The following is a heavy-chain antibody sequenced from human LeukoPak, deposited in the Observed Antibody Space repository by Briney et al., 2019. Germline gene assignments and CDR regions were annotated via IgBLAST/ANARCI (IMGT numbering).Heavy chain of an antibody. Sequence: GGSLRLSCAASGFTFEDYGMSWVRQPPGKGLEWVSGINWNGGNTGYADSVRGRFTIPRDNAKNSLYLQMNSLRAEDTAVYYCARDLRSGWYSMDVWGKGTTVTVSS. CDR3: ARDLRSGWYSMDV. V-gene: IGHV3-20*04. D-gene: IGHD6-19*01. J-gene: IGHJ6*03. CDR1: GFTFEDYG. CDR2: INWNGGNT.